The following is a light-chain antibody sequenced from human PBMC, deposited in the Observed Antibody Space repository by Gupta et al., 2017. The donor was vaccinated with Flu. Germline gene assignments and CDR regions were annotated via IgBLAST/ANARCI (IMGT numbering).Light chain of an antibody. V-gene: IGLV1-44*01. CDR2: SNN. CDR1: SSNIGNNT. CDR3: AAWDDSLNGGV. Sequence: QSVLTQPPSASGTPGQRVTISCSGSSSNIGNNTVNWYQQLPGTAPKLIIYSNNQRPSGVPDRFSGSKSGNSASLTIRGLQAEDEADYYCAAWDDSLNGGVVGGGTKLTVL. J-gene: IGLJ3*02.